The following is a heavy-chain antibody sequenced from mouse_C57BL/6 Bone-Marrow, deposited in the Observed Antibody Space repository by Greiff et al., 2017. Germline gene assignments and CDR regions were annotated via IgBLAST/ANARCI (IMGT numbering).Heavy chain of an antibody. Sequence: EVKLQESGPGLVKPSQSLSLTCSVSGYSITSGYFWNWIRQLPGNKLEWMGYIRYDGSNNYNPSLKNRTSLTRDTSKNQFFLKLYSVTTEHTATDYCAWGGATGYAMDYWGQGTSVTVSS. CDR3: AWGGATGYAMDY. CDR2: IRYDGSN. CDR1: GYSITSGYF. J-gene: IGHJ4*01. V-gene: IGHV3-6*01. D-gene: IGHD3-1*01.